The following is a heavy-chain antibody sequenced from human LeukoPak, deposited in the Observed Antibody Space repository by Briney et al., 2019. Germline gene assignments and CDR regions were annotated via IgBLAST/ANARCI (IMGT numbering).Heavy chain of an antibody. J-gene: IGHJ4*02. CDR1: GFSLSRYW. Sequence: GGSLRLSCAASGFSLSRYWMSWVRQAPGKGLEWVANIGKDGTGNHYVDSVKGRFTISRDNAKNSLDLQMSSLRVEDTAVYYCMCWGTDNHWGQGILVTVSS. V-gene: IGHV3-7*01. CDR2: IGKDGTGN. D-gene: IGHD7-27*01. CDR3: MCWGTDNH.